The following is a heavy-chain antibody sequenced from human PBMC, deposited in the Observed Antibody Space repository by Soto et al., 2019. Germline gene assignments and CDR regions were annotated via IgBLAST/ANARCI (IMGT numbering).Heavy chain of an antibody. Sequence: GGSLRLSCAASGFTFSSYEMNWVRQAPGKGLEWVSYISSSGRTTYYADSVKGRFTISRDNAKNSLSLQMNSLRADDTAVYYCARDRDELVGIFPYYYGMDVWGQGTTVTVS. CDR3: ARDRDELVGIFPYYYGMDV. CDR2: ISSSGRTT. J-gene: IGHJ6*02. D-gene: IGHD2-21*01. CDR1: GFTFSSYE. V-gene: IGHV3-48*03.